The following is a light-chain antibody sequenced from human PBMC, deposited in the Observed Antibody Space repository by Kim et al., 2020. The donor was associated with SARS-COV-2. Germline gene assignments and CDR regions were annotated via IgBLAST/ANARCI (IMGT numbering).Light chain of an antibody. J-gene: IGKJ5*01. V-gene: IGKV3-20*01. CDR1: QSVSSGY. Sequence: EIVLTQSPGTLSLSPGERATLSCRASQSVSSGYLAWHQWKPGQAPRLLIYGASIRATGIPDRFSGSGSGTDFTLTISRLEPDDVAVYYREDNSHSITFGQGTRLEIK. CDR2: GAS. CDR3: EDNSHSIT.